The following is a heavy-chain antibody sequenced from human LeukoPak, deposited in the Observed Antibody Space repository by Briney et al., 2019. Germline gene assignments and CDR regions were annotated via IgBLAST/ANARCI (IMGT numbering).Heavy chain of an antibody. J-gene: IGHJ3*02. CDR2: IYSGGST. Sequence: GGSLRLSCAASGFTVSSNYMSWVRQAPGKGLEWVSVIYSGGSTYYADSVKGRFTISRDNSKNTLYLQMNSLRAEDTAVYYCARLGSYRSFDIWGQGTMVTVSS. D-gene: IGHD1-26*01. CDR3: ARLGSYRSFDI. V-gene: IGHV3-53*01. CDR1: GFTVSSNY.